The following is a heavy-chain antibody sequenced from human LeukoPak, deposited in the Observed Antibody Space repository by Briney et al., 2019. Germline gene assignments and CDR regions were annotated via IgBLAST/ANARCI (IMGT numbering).Heavy chain of an antibody. Sequence: GGSLRLSCAASGFTFSSYGMHWVRQAPGKGLEWVAVISYDGSNKYYADSGKGRFTISRDNSKNTLYLQMNSLRAEDTAVYYCARDQHDFWSGFNQGFDYWGQGTLVTVSS. CDR2: ISYDGSNK. CDR1: GFTFSSYG. CDR3: ARDQHDFWSGFNQGFDY. D-gene: IGHD3-3*01. J-gene: IGHJ4*02. V-gene: IGHV3-30*03.